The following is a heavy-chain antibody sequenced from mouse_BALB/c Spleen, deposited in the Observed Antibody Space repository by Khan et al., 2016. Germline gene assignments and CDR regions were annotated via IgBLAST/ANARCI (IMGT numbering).Heavy chain of an antibody. CDR2: ILPGSGST. D-gene: IGHD2-1*01. Sequence: QVQLQQSGAELMKPGASVKISCKATGYTFSSYWIEWVKQRPGHGLEWIGEILPGSGSTNYPEKFKGKATFTADTSSNTAYMQLSSLTSEDSAVYYCARYGNYYFDYWGQGTTLTVSS. V-gene: IGHV1-9*01. CDR3: ARYGNYYFDY. J-gene: IGHJ2*01. CDR1: GYTFSSYW.